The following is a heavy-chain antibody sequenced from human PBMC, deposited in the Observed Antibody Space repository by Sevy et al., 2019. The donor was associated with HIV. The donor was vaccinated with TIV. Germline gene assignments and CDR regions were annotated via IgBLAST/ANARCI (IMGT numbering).Heavy chain of an antibody. CDR1: GGSISSSSYY. V-gene: IGHV4-39*01. CDR3: ARHSIHLHDYGAPSGFDP. CDR2: IYYSGST. Sequence: SETLSLTCTVSGGSISSSSYYWGWIRQPPGKGLEWIGSIYYSGSTYYNPSLKSRVTISVDTSKNQFSLKLSSVTAADTAVYYCARHSIHLHDYGAPSGFDPWGQGTLVTVSS. J-gene: IGHJ5*02. D-gene: IGHD4-17*01.